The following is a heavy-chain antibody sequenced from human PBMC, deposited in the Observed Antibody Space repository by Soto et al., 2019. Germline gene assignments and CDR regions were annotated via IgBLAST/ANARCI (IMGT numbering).Heavy chain of an antibody. Sequence: GASVKVSCKASGGTFSSYAISWVRQAPGQGLEWMGGIIPIFGTANYAQKFQGRVTITADKSTSTAYMELSSLGSEDTAVYYCASGGSCYSAYYYYGMDVWGQGTTVTVSS. D-gene: IGHD2-15*01. V-gene: IGHV1-69*06. CDR3: ASGGSCYSAYYYYGMDV. CDR1: GGTFSSYA. J-gene: IGHJ6*02. CDR2: IIPIFGTA.